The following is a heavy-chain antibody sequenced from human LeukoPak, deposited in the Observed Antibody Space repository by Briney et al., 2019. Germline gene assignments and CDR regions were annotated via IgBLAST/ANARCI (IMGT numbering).Heavy chain of an antibody. CDR2: IYPGDSDT. CDR3: ARHGVLYDSSGYYYGTGNWFDP. J-gene: IGHJ5*02. V-gene: IGHV5-51*01. CDR1: GYSFTSYW. D-gene: IGHD3-22*01. Sequence: GESLKISCKGSGYSFTSYWIGWVRQMPGKGLEWMGIIYPGDSDTRYSPSFQGQVTISADKSISTANLQWSSLKASDTAMYYCARHGVLYDSSGYYYGTGNWFDPWGQGTLVTVSS.